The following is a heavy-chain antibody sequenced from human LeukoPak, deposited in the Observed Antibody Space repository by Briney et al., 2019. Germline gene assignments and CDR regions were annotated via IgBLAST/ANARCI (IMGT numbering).Heavy chain of an antibody. CDR1: GGSISSYY. J-gene: IGHJ6*03. Sequence: KASETLSLXCTVSGGSISSYYWSWLRQPPGKGLEWIGYIYYSGSTNYNPSLKSRVTISVDTSKNQFSLKLSSVTAADTAVYYCARAMYIRGAKYYYYYMDVWGKGTTVTVSS. CDR2: IYYSGST. V-gene: IGHV4-59*01. CDR3: ARAMYIRGAKYYYYYMDV. D-gene: IGHD3-10*02.